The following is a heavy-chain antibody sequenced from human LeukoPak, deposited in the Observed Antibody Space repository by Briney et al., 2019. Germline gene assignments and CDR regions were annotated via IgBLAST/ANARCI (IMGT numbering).Heavy chain of an antibody. J-gene: IGHJ6*02. Sequence: SQTLSLTCAVSGGSISSGGYSWSWIRQPPGKGLDWIGYIYHSGSTYYNPSLKSRVTISVDRSKNQFSLKLSSVTAADTAVYYCARGVQYYYYGMDVWGQGTTVTVSS. V-gene: IGHV4-30-2*01. CDR1: GGSISSGGYS. D-gene: IGHD3-10*01. CDR3: ARGVQYYYYGMDV. CDR2: IYHSGST.